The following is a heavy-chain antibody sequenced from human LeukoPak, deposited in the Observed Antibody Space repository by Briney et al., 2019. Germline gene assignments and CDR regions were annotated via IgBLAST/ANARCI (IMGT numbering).Heavy chain of an antibody. J-gene: IGHJ6*02. Sequence: SETPSLTCTVSGGSISSYYWTWIRQPPGKGLEWIGFIYYSGSTNYNPSLKSRVTISVDTSKNQFSLKLTSVTAADTAVYYCARASGQENDYYYYGMDVWGQGTTVTVSS. D-gene: IGHD6-25*01. V-gene: IGHV4-59*01. CDR2: IYYSGST. CDR1: GGSISSYY. CDR3: ARASGQENDYYYYGMDV.